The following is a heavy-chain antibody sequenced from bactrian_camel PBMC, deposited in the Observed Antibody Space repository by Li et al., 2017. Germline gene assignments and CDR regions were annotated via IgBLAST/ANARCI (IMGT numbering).Heavy chain of an antibody. V-gene: IGHV3S1*01. Sequence: HVQLVESGGGSVQAGGSLRLSCAASGYTYSMNCMGWFRQAPGKGLEWVSLISNSGGSTLYADSVKGRFTISRDNAKNTLYLQLNSLKTEDTAMYYCVKDLLSNMWSREPDWGQGTQVTVS. CDR3: VKDLLSNMWSREPD. J-gene: IGHJ4*01. CDR2: ISNSGGST. CDR1: GYTYSMNC. D-gene: IGHD2*01.